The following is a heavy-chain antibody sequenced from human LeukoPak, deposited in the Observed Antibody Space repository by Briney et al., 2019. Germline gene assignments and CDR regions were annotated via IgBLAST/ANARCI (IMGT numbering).Heavy chain of an antibody. CDR1: GFTFDDYA. CDR2: ISWNSGSI. V-gene: IGHV3-9*01. Sequence: GGSLRLSCAASGFTFDDYAMHWVRQAPGKGLEWVSGISWNSGSIGYADSVKGRFTISRDNAKNSLYLQMNSLRAEDTALYYCAKGVWNYETDAFDIWGRGTMVTVSS. CDR3: AKGVWNYETDAFDI. D-gene: IGHD1-7*01. J-gene: IGHJ3*02.